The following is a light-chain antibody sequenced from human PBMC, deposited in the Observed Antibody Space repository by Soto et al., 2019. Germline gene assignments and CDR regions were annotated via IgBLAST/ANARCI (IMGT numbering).Light chain of an antibody. CDR1: QSVGSN. V-gene: IGKV3-15*01. Sequence: EIVMTQSPATLSVSPGERATLSRRASQSVGSNLAWYQQTPGQAPRLLIYGASTRATGIPARFSGSESGADFTLTISSLQSEDFAVYYCQQYSSSPSFGQGTRLEIK. J-gene: IGKJ5*01. CDR3: QQYSSSPS. CDR2: GAS.